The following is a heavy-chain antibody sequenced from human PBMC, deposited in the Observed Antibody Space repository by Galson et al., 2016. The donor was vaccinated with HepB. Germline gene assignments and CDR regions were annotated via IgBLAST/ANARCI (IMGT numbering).Heavy chain of an antibody. CDR2: ISTYNGNT. D-gene: IGHD1-26*01. Sequence: SVKVSCKASGYSFISYGISWVRQARGQGLEWMGWISTYNGNTNYAQKFKGRVTLTADISTSTAQMELRSLRSDDTAVYYCARDGTLSGSYYHFYGMDVWGQGTTVTVSS. CDR3: ARDGTLSGSYYHFYGMDV. V-gene: IGHV1-18*01. CDR1: GYSFISYG. J-gene: IGHJ6*02.